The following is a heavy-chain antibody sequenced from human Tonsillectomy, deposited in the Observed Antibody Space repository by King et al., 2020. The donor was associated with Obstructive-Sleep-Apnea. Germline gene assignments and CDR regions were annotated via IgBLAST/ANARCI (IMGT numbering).Heavy chain of an antibody. CDR3: ARAGSWETVPDFDY. J-gene: IGHJ4*02. V-gene: IGHV4-31*03. Sequence: QLQESGPGLVKPSQTLSLTCTVSGGSISSGGYYWSWIRQHPGKGLEGIGYIYYSGSTYYNPSLKIRVTISVDTSKNQFSLKLISVTAAATAVYYCARAGSWETVPDFDYWGQGTLVTVSS. D-gene: IGHD1-26*01. CDR2: IYYSGST. CDR1: GGSISSGGYY.